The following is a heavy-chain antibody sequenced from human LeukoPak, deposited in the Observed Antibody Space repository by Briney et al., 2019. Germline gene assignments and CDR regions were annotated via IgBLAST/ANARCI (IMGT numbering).Heavy chain of an antibody. Sequence: ASVKVSCKASGYTFTIYGISWVRQAPGQGVERMGWISAYNGNTNYAQKLQGRDTMTTETATRTAYMEMRSLRSDDTAVYYCARDSSVVTSENDYWGQGTLVTVSS. J-gene: IGHJ4*02. CDR1: GYTFTIYG. V-gene: IGHV1-18*01. CDR2: ISAYNGNT. D-gene: IGHD2-2*01. CDR3: ARDSSVVTSENDY.